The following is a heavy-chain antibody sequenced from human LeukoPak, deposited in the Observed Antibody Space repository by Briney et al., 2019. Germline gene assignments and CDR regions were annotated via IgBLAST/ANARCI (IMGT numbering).Heavy chain of an antibody. D-gene: IGHD3-22*01. CDR3: ARENIRITMMGIDP. V-gene: IGHV4-4*07. J-gene: IGHJ5*02. CDR2: IYTSGST. Sequence: SETLSLTCTVSGGSISSYYWSWIRQPAGKGLEWIGRIYTSGSTNYNPSLRSRVTMSVDTSKNQFSLKLSSVTAADTAVYYCARENIRITMMGIDPWGQGTLVTVSS. CDR1: GGSISSYY.